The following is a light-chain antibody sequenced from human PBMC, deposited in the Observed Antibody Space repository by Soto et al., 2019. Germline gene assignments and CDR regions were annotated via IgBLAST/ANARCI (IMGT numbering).Light chain of an antibody. CDR2: DAS. CDR3: QQYDNLPPFT. Sequence: DIQMTQSPSSLSASVGDRVTITCQASQDISNYLNWYQQKPGKAPKLMIYDASNLETGVPSRFSGSGCGTDFTFTISSLLPEDIATYYCQQYDNLPPFTFGPGTKVDIK. J-gene: IGKJ3*01. V-gene: IGKV1-33*01. CDR1: QDISNY.